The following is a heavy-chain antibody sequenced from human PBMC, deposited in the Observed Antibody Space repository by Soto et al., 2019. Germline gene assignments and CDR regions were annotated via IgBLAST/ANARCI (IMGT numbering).Heavy chain of an antibody. CDR2: ISGSGGST. CDR3: AKFRYYYDSSDYYENYFDY. V-gene: IGHV3-23*01. D-gene: IGHD3-22*01. CDR1: GFTFSSYG. Sequence: TGGSLRLSCAASGFTFSSYGMSWVRQAPGKGLEWVSAISGSGGSTYYADSVKGRFTISRDNSKNTLYLQMNSLRAEDTAVYYCAKFRYYYDSSDYYENYFDYWGQGTLVTVSS. J-gene: IGHJ4*02.